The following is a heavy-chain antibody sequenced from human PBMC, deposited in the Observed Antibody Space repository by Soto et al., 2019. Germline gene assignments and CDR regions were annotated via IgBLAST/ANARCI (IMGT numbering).Heavy chain of an antibody. D-gene: IGHD6-6*01. CDR1: GGSISSSSYY. V-gene: IGHV4-39*01. Sequence: QLQLQESGPGLVKPSETLSLTCTVSGGSISSSSYYWGWIRQPPGKGLEWLGRIYYSGSTYYNPSLKSRVTISVDTSKNQFSLKLSSVTAADTAVYYCASRVNELPNSSSPRFYFDYWGQGTLVTVSS. CDR2: IYYSGST. J-gene: IGHJ4*02. CDR3: ASRVNELPNSSSPRFYFDY.